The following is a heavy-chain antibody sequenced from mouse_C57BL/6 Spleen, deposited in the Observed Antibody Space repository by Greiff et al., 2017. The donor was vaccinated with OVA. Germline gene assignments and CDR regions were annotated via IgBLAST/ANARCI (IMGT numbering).Heavy chain of an antibody. CDR2: IFPGSGST. V-gene: IGHV1-75*01. CDR1: GYTFTDYY. J-gene: IGHJ1*03. Sequence: VKLVESGPELVKPGASVKISCKASGYTFTDYYINWVKQRPGQGLEWIGWIFPGSGSTYYNEKFKGKATLTVDKSSSTAYMLLSSLTSEDSAVYFCARDYYGSSQPHWYFDVWGTGTTVTVSS. D-gene: IGHD1-1*01. CDR3: ARDYYGSSQPHWYFDV.